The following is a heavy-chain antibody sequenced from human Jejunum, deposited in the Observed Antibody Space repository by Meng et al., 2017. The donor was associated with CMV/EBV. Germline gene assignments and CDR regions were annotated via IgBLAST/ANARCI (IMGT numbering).Heavy chain of an antibody. D-gene: IGHD3-16*01. V-gene: IGHV5-51*01. CDR3: ATSWLVGPAAGRQKQGEE. J-gene: IGHJ4*02. CDR2: ISPADSDT. Sequence: FTGYWVGWVRQMPGKGLEWMGIISPADSDTRYSPSFQGQGTFSGDKASDTAYWEWSSLKAADTAMYYCATSWLVGPAAGRQKQGEEGGQGTLVTVSS. CDR1: FTGYW.